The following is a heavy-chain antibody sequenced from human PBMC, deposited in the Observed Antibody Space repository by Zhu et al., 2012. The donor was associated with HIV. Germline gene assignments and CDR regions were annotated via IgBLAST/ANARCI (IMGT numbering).Heavy chain of an antibody. CDR1: GGSFSGYY. D-gene: IGHD3-10*01. Sequence: QVQLQQWGAGLLKPSETLSLTCAVYGGSFSGYYWSWIRQPPGKGLEWIGEINHSGSTNYNPSLKSRVTISVDTSKNQFSLKLTSVTAADTAVYYCARGRGMVRGVIVGPWGQGTLVTVSS. J-gene: IGHJ5*02. CDR3: ARGRGMVRGVIVGP. V-gene: IGHV4-34*01. CDR2: INHSGST.